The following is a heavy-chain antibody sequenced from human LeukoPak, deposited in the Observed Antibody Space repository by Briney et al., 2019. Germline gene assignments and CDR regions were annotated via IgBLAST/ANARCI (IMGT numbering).Heavy chain of an antibody. CDR2: IGGSGSTT. Sequence: GGSLRLSCAASGFTFRSYAMSWVRQAPGKGREWVLAIGGSGSTTYYADSVKGRFTISRDNPKNTLYLQMNSLRAEDTAVYYCSKDRGGTYGDYFDYWGQGTLVTVSS. CDR3: SKDRGGTYGDYFDY. D-gene: IGHD4-17*01. J-gene: IGHJ4*02. CDR1: GFTFRSYA. V-gene: IGHV3-23*01.